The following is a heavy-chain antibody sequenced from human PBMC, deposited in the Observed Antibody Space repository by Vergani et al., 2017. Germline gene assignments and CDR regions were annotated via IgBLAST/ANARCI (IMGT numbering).Heavy chain of an antibody. Sequence: EVQLLESGGGLVQPGGSLRLSCAASGFTFSSYAMSWVRQAPGKGLEWVSAISGSGGSTDYADSVKGRFTIARDNSKSTLYLQMNSLGAEDTAVSYCAKWTMRGDLNMVRGEVGGFDYWGQGTLVTVSS. J-gene: IGHJ4*02. V-gene: IGHV3-23*01. CDR2: ISGSGGST. CDR1: GFTFSSYA. CDR3: AKWTMRGDLNMVRGEVGGFDY. D-gene: IGHD3-10*01.